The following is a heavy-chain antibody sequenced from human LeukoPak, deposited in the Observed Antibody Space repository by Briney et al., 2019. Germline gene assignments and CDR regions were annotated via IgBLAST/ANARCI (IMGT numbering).Heavy chain of an antibody. J-gene: IGHJ4*02. V-gene: IGHV2-5*01. CDR1: GFSLSTSGVG. CDR3: ANRGGGTTGTRTPFDY. Sequence: SGPTLVKPTQTLTLTCTFSGFSLSTSGVGVGWIRQPPGKALEWLALIYWNDDKRYSPSLKSRLTITKDTSKNQVVLTMTNMDPVDTATYLCANRGGGTTGTRTPFDYWGQGTLVTVSS. CDR2: IYWNDDK. D-gene: IGHD1-1*01.